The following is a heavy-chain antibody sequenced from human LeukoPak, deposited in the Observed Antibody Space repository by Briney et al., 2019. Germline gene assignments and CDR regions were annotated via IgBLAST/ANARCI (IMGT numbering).Heavy chain of an antibody. D-gene: IGHD3-10*01. CDR1: GFTFSTYW. J-gene: IGHJ4*02. CDR2: INEDGSVQ. CDR3: VRDYYRSGTQ. Sequence: GGCLRLSCAASGFTFSTYWISWVRQAPGEGLEWVACINEDGSVQYSVDSVKGRLTLSRDNAKNSLYLQMSSLRADDTAVYYCVRDYYRSGTQWGEETLVSVSS. V-gene: IGHV3-7*01.